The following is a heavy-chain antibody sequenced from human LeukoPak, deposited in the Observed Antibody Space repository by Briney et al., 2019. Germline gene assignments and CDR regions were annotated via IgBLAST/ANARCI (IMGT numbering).Heavy chain of an antibody. CDR2: ISTNGGST. D-gene: IGHD3-22*01. J-gene: IGHJ4*02. Sequence: PGGSRRLSSAASGFTFFRYAVHWVRQAPGKVLEYVSSISTNGGSTYYANSVKGRFTISRDNSRHTLFLQLCSLRAEGMAVYYCANGKNYYDSSAYLPPLLLGAQGTVVTVSS. CDR3: ANGKNYYDSSAYLPPLLL. V-gene: IGHV3-64*01. CDR1: GFTFFRYA.